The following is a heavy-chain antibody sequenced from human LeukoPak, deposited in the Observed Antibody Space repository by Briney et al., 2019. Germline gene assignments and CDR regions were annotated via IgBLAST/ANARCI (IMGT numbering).Heavy chain of an antibody. CDR3: ARDQVCNNGVCSSFDY. D-gene: IGHD2-8*01. CDR1: GGYISTSNYY. V-gene: IGHV4-39*07. CDR2: IFHSGST. Sequence: NPSETLSLTCTVSGGYISTSNYYWGWIRQSPGKGLEWIGSIFHSGSTFYNPSLKSQVTISVVTSKNQFSLNLRSVTAADTAIYYCARDQVCNNGVCSSFDYWGQGTLVTVSS. J-gene: IGHJ4*02.